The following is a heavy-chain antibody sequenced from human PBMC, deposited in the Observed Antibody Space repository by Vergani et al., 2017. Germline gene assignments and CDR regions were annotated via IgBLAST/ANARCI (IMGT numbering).Heavy chain of an antibody. D-gene: IGHD3-3*02. Sequence: QVHLQESGPGLVKPSETLSLTCSVSGDSINTADYWGWIRKPPGKGLEWIGSVYHSGSTSYNPSLQSRVTISVDTSKNQFSLNLNSMTAADPAIYYCANNISGGFFDNGGQGALVTVSS. CDR1: GDSINTADY. CDR3: ANNISGGFFDN. V-gene: IGHV4-38-2*02. J-gene: IGHJ4*02. CDR2: VYHSGST.